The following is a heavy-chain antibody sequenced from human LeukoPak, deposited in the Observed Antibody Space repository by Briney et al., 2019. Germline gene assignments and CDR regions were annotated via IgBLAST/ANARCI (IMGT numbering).Heavy chain of an antibody. CDR1: GFTFSDYY. J-gene: IGHJ4*02. CDR3: ARVEYYDSSGYFDY. V-gene: IGHV3-11*04. Sequence: GGSLRLSCAASGFTFSDYYMSWIRQAPGKGLEWVSYISSSGSTIYYADSVKGRFTISRDNAKNSLYLQMNSLRAEDTAVYCCARVEYYDSSGYFDYWGQGTLVTVSS. D-gene: IGHD3-22*01. CDR2: ISSSGSTI.